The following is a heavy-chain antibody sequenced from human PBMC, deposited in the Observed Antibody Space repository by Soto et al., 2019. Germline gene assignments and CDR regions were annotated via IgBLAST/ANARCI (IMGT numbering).Heavy chain of an antibody. Sequence: EVQLVASGGGLVQPGGSLSLSCAASGFTFSDYWMSWVRQAPGKGLEWVANIKQDGSDKYDVDSVNGPFTISKDNAKNSLHLQMNSLRAEDTAVYYCARDGVITFGGVIVLDYWGQGTLVTVSS. V-gene: IGHV3-7*01. J-gene: IGHJ4*02. CDR2: IKQDGSDK. CDR3: ARDGVITFGGVIVLDY. D-gene: IGHD3-16*02. CDR1: GFTFSDYW.